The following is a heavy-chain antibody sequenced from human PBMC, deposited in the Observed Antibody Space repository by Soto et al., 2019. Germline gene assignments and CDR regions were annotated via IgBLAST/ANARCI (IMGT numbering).Heavy chain of an antibody. V-gene: IGHV4-59*01. CDR2: IYYSGST. Sequence: PSETLSLTCTVSGGSISSYYCSWFRQPPGKGLEWIGYIYYSGSTNYNPSLKSRVTISVDTSKNQFSLKLSSVTAADTAVYYCARVSSGWYYFDYWGQGTLVTVS. J-gene: IGHJ4*02. D-gene: IGHD6-19*01. CDR3: ARVSSGWYYFDY. CDR1: GGSISSYY.